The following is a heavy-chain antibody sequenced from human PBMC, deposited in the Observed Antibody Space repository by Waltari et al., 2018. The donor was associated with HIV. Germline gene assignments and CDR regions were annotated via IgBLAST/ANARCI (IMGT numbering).Heavy chain of an antibody. CDR2: IMEDGAEK. V-gene: IGHV3-7*01. CDR1: GFKVSGFW. CDR3: ARLIREGYNDWYFDL. Sequence: EVQLVESGGGLVQAGGSLRLSCTVSGFKVSGFWLGWVRRGPDKSLEWVANIMEDGAEKNYLESVKGRFTISKDSLKNSVSLSLNNMTAGDTAVYFCARLIREGYNDWYFDLWGRGTLITVFS. D-gene: IGHD1-20*01. J-gene: IGHJ2*01.